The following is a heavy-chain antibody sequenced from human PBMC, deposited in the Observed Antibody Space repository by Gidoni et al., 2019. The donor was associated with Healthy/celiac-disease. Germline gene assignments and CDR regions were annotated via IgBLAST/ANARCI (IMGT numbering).Heavy chain of an antibody. Sequence: EVQLVESGGGLVQPGGSVRLSCSPSGFSFASYALSWVRPAPGKGLEWVSAISGSGGSTYYADSVKGRFTISRDNSKNTLYVQMNSLRAGDTAVYYCAKDCSSTSCYPYYYYGMDVWGQGTTVTVSS. CDR3: AKDCSSTSCYPYYYYGMDV. CDR2: ISGSGGST. V-gene: IGHV3-23*04. J-gene: IGHJ6*02. D-gene: IGHD2-2*01. CDR1: GFSFASYA.